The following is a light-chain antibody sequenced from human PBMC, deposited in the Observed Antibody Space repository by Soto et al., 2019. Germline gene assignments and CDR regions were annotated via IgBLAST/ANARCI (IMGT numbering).Light chain of an antibody. CDR2: SNN. CDR3: QSYDSSLSGSYV. V-gene: IGLV1-40*01. Sequence: QSVLTQPPSVSGAPGQRVTISCTGSSSNIGAGYDVHWYQRLPGTAPKVLIYSNNNRPSGVPDRFSGSKSGTSASLAITGLQAEDEADYYCQSYDSSLSGSYVFGTGTKVTV. CDR1: SSNIGAGYD. J-gene: IGLJ1*01.